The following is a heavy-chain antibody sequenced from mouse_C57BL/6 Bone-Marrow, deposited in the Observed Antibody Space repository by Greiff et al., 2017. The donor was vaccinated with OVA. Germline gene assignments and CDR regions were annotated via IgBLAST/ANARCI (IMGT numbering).Heavy chain of an antibody. CDR1: GYAFSSSW. CDR2: IYPGDGDT. Sequence: VQLQQSGPELVKPGASVKISCKASGYAFSSSWMNWVQQRPGKGLEWIGRIYPGDGDTNYNGKFKGKATLTADKSSSTAYMQLSSLTSADSAVDICARYCGSSYWYVDVWGTGTTVTVSS. V-gene: IGHV1-82*01. CDR3: ARYCGSSYWYVDV. J-gene: IGHJ1*03. D-gene: IGHD1-1*01.